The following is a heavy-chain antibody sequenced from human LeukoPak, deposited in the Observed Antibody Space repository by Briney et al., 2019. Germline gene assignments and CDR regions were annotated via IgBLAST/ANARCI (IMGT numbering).Heavy chain of an antibody. D-gene: IGHD2-15*01. CDR2: ICTSGDCT. CDR3: ARDGCSGGRCSIYWYFDL. Sequence: PGGSLRLSCAASGFTFKNYGMSWVRQAPGKGLEWVSAICTSGDCTYYGDSVKGRFTISRDNSKNTVYLQMISLRAEDTAVYYCARDGCSGGRCSIYWYFDLWGRGTLVTVSS. V-gene: IGHV3-23*01. CDR1: GFTFKNYG. J-gene: IGHJ2*01.